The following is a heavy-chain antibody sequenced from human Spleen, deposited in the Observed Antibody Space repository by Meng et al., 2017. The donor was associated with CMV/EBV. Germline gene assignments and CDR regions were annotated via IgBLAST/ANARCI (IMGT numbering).Heavy chain of an antibody. D-gene: IGHD7-27*01. V-gene: IGHV3-30*02. Sequence: GGSLRLSCAASGFTFSSYAVHWVRQTPGKGLEWVTFIRTDGSNKYYADSVKGRFTVSRDNSKNTLYLQMNTLRVEDTAVYYCAKASWGSFEYWGQGTLVTVSS. CDR2: IRTDGSNK. CDR1: GFTFSSYA. CDR3: AKASWGSFEY. J-gene: IGHJ4*02.